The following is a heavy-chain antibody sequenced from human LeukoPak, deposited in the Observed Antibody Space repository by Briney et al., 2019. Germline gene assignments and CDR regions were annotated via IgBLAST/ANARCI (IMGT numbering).Heavy chain of an antibody. CDR2: IYYSGST. CDR3: ARNVDYYDPFDY. Sequence: SETLSLTCTVSGGSISSSSYYWGWIRQPPGKGLEWIGSIYYSGSTYYNPSLKSRVTISVDTSKNQFSLKLSSVTAADTAVYYCARNVDYYDPFDYWGQGTLVTVSS. D-gene: IGHD3-22*01. V-gene: IGHV4-39*01. J-gene: IGHJ4*02. CDR1: GGSISSSSYY.